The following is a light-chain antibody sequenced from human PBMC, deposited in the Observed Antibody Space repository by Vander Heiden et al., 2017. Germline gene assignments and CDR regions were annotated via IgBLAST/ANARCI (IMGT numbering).Light chain of an antibody. CDR3: QQYDNHPIT. CDR2: DAS. J-gene: IGKJ5*01. Sequence: DIQMTQSPSSLSASVGDRVTITCQASQDISNYLNWYQQKPGKAPKLLIYDASNLETGVPSRFSGSGSGTDFTFTISSLQPEDIATYYCQQYDNHPITFGQGTLLEIK. CDR1: QDISNY. V-gene: IGKV1-33*01.